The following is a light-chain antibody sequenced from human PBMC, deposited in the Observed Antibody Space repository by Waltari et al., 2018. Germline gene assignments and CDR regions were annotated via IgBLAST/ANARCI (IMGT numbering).Light chain of an antibody. CDR3: QQRRNWPLT. CDR2: DAS. CDR1: QSVGTY. J-gene: IGKJ4*01. Sequence: EIVLTQSPAILSFSPGERATLSCRASQSVGTYLAWYQQRPGPSPSLLIYDASYRATGIPARFSGSGSETDFTLTISSLQPEDFAVYYCQQRRNWPLTFGGGTRVQI. V-gene: IGKV3-11*01.